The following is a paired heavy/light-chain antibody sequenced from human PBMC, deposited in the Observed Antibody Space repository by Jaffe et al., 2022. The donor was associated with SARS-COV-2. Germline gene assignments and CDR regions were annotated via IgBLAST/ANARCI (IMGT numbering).Heavy chain of an antibody. CDR1: GFTFSNFA. CDR2: ISYDGSNE. D-gene: IGHD2-15*01. Sequence: QVQLVESGGGVVQPGRSLRLSCAASGFTFSNFALHWVRQAPGEGLEWVAVISYDGSNEYYADSVKGRFTISRDNSKNTLYLQMDRLRPEDTAVYYCARELVEDCSGESCRIWYDFYYHGMDVWGQGTTVSVSS. J-gene: IGHJ6*02. V-gene: IGHV3-30-3*01. CDR3: ARELVEDCSGESCRIWYDFYYHGMDV.
Light chain of an antibody. CDR1: SSDVGGYNY. Sequence: QSALTQPASVSGSPGQSITISCTGTSSDVGGYNYVSWYQQHPGKAPKLMIYEVTNRPSGVSNRFSGSKSGNTASLTISGLQAEDEGDYYCTSYTRSTTVVFGGGTKLTVL. CDR3: TSYTRSTTVV. CDR2: EVT. J-gene: IGLJ2*01. V-gene: IGLV2-14*01.